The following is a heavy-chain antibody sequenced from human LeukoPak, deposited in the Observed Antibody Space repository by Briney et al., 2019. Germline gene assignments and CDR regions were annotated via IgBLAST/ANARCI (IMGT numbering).Heavy chain of an antibody. CDR3: ARDKAVAGTRYFDY. V-gene: IGHV1-18*01. Sequence: GASVKVSCKASGYTFISYGISWVRQAPGQGLEWMGWISAYNGNTNYAQKLQGRVTMTADTSTSTAYMELGSLRSDDTAVYYCARDKAVAGTRYFDYWGQGTLVTVSS. CDR1: GYTFISYG. D-gene: IGHD6-19*01. J-gene: IGHJ4*02. CDR2: ISAYNGNT.